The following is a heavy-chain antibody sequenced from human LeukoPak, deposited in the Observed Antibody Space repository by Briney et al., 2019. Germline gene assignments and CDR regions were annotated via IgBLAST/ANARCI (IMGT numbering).Heavy chain of an antibody. J-gene: IGHJ6*02. CDR1: GFIFSSYG. Sequence: GRSLRLSCAASGFIFSSYGMHWVRQAPGKGLEWVAVISYDGSNKYYADSVKGRFTISRDNSKNTLYLQMNSLRAEDTAVYYCAKARKAYGDYGYYYYGMDVWGQGTTVTVSS. CDR2: ISYDGSNK. CDR3: AKARKAYGDYGYYYYGMDV. V-gene: IGHV3-30*18. D-gene: IGHD4-17*01.